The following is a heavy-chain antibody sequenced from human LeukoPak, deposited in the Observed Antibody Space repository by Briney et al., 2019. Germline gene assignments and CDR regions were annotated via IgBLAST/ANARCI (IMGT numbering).Heavy chain of an antibody. J-gene: IGHJ4*02. D-gene: IGHD3-9*01. Sequence: ASVKVSCKASGYTFTSYDINWVRQATGQGLEWTGWMNPNSGNTGYAQKFQGRVTMTRNTSISTAYMELSSLRSEDTAVYYCARRNYDILTGYYVDYWGQGTLVTVSS. CDR3: ARRNYDILTGYYVDY. V-gene: IGHV1-8*01. CDR2: MNPNSGNT. CDR1: GYTFTSYD.